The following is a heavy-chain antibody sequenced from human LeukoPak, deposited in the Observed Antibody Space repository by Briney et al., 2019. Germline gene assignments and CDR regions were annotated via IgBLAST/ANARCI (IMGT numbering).Heavy chain of an antibody. Sequence: GGSLRLSCTASGFTFRTYIMAWVRQVPGKGLEWVSAISGDSRTTYYAVPVKGRFTISRDNFRDTLGLQMDTLRADDSAVYYCAKDASPYANYGVRWFDSWGQGTLVTVSS. V-gene: IGHV3-23*01. CDR3: AKDASPYANYGVRWFDS. J-gene: IGHJ5*01. D-gene: IGHD4/OR15-4a*01. CDR2: ISGDSRTT. CDR1: GFTFRTYI.